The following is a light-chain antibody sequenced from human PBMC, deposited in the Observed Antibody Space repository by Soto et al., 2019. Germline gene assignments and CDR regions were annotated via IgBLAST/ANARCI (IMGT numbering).Light chain of an antibody. J-gene: IGKJ5*01. CDR3: HQRQYWPPIT. V-gene: IGKV3-11*01. CDR1: LSVSVY. Sequence: VVLTQSPATLSLSPGERATLSCRTSLSVSVYLDWYQQKPGQAPRLLISDASNRATGIPARFSGSGSGTDFTLTISSLEPEDSAVYYCHQRQYWPPITFGQGTRLEIK. CDR2: DAS.